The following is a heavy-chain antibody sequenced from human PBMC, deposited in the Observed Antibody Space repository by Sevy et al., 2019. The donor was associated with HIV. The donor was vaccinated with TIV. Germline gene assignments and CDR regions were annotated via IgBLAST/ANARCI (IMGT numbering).Heavy chain of an antibody. V-gene: IGHV6-1*01. J-gene: IGHJ4*02. CDR1: GDSVSSNSAA. Sequence: SQTLSLTCVISGDSVSSNSAAWNWIRQSPARGLEWLGRTHYRSKWYNDYAGFVKSRITINPDTPKNQFFLQLNSVTPEDTAVYYCARDLSFRFVHWGQGSLVTVSS. CDR3: ARDLSFRFVH. CDR2: THYRSKWYN.